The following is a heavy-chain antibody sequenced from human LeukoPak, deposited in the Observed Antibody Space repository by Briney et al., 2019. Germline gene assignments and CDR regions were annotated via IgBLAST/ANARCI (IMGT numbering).Heavy chain of an antibody. V-gene: IGHV3-9*01. CDR2: ISWNSGSI. Sequence: GGSLRLSCAASGFTFDDYAMHWVRQAPGKGLEWVSGISWNSGSIGYADSVKGRFTISRDSSKNTVYLQMNSLRAEDTAVYYCAGSDSWYTLDYWGQGTLVTVSS. D-gene: IGHD6-13*01. J-gene: IGHJ4*02. CDR1: GFTFDDYA. CDR3: AGSDSWYTLDY.